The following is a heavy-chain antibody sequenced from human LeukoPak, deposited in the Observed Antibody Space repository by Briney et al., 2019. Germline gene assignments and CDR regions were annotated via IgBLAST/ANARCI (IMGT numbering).Heavy chain of an antibody. J-gene: IGHJ4*02. CDR1: GFTFDDYA. V-gene: IGHV3-9*01. Sequence: GGSLRLSCAASGFTFDDYAMHWVRQAPGKGLEWVSGISWNSGSIGYADSVKGRFTISRDNANNVLYLQMNSLRAEDTAVYYCARDPTYYLRYGYFDFWGQGTLVTVSS. D-gene: IGHD1-26*01. CDR2: ISWNSGSI. CDR3: ARDPTYYLRYGYFDF.